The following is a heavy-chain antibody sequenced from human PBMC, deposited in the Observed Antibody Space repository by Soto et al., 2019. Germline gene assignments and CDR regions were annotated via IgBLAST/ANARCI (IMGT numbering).Heavy chain of an antibody. D-gene: IGHD3-22*01. Sequence: SQTLSLTCAISGDSVSSNSTAWNWIRQSPSRGLEWLGRTYYRSKWHNDYAVSVKSRITINPDTSKNQFSLQLNSVTPEDTAVYYCARAPDYYDSSGPPAGMDVWGQGTTVTVSS. V-gene: IGHV6-1*01. CDR1: GDSVSSNSTA. CDR3: ARAPDYYDSSGPPAGMDV. J-gene: IGHJ6*02. CDR2: TYYRSKWHN.